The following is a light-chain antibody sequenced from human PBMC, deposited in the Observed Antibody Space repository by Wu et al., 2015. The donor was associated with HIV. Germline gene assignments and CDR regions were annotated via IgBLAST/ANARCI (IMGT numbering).Light chain of an antibody. CDR3: QQRLNWPPVT. CDR1: QSVSTN. J-gene: IGKJ5*01. Sequence: EIVMTQSPATLSVSPGEGAILSCRASQSVSTNLAWYQQKGGQAPRLLIFGASTRATGIPARFSGSGSGTDFTLTISSLEPEDFAVYYCQQRLNWPPVTFGQGTRLEIK. CDR2: GAS. V-gene: IGKV3-11*01.